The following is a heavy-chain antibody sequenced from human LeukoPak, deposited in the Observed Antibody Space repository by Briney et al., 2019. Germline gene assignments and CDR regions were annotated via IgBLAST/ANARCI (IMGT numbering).Heavy chain of an antibody. J-gene: IGHJ4*02. V-gene: IGHV3-30*18. CDR2: ISYDGSDK. Sequence: GGSLRLSCAASGFTFSNYAMHWVRQAPGKGLEWVAVISYDGSDKYYAVSVKGRFTISRDNSKNTLYLQVNSLRAEDTAVYYCAKDEPGSYSPSDYWGQGTLVTVSS. CDR3: AKDEPGSYSPSDY. D-gene: IGHD3-10*01. CDR1: GFTFSNYA.